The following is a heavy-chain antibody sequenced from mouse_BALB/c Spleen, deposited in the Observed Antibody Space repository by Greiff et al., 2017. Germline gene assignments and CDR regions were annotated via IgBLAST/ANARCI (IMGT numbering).Heavy chain of an antibody. Sequence: VQLQQSGAELVRSGASVKLSCTASGFNIKDYYMHWVKQRPEQGLEWIGRIDPENGDTEYAPKFQGKATMTADTSSNTAYLQLSSLTSEDTAVYYCNAFPHYYGSSYGFAYWGQGTLVTVSA. CDR2: IDPENGDT. CDR1: GFNIKDYY. V-gene: IGHV14-4*02. CDR3: NAFPHYYGSSYGFAY. J-gene: IGHJ3*01. D-gene: IGHD1-1*01.